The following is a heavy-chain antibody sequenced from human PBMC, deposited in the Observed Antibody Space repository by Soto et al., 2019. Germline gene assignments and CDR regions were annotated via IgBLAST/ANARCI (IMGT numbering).Heavy chain of an antibody. J-gene: IGHJ4*02. V-gene: IGHV3-30-3*01. CDR1: GFTFSNYA. CDR2: ISYDGGTQ. Sequence: QVQLVESGGGVVQPGRSLRLSCAASGFTFSNYAVHWVRQAPGKGLEWVAVISYDGGTQNYADSVKGRFTISRDKSRNTLYLPMNRLRVEDTAVYYCATKLHHDSGTYLFDLDYWGQGTLVTVSS. CDR3: ATKLHHDSGTYLFDLDY. D-gene: IGHD3-10*01.